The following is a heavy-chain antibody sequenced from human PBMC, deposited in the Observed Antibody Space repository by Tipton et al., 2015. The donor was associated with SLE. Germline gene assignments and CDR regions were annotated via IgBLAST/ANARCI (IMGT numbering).Heavy chain of an antibody. CDR2: IYHSGST. V-gene: IGHV4-38-2*02. CDR1: GYSISSGFY. Sequence: TLSLTCTVSGYSISSGFYWGWIRQPPGKGLEWIGNIYHSGSTNYNPSLKSRVTISVDTSKNQFSLKLSSVTAADTAVYYCARDLDEYSILDAFDIWGQGTMVTVSS. D-gene: IGHD6-6*01. J-gene: IGHJ3*02. CDR3: ARDLDEYSILDAFDI.